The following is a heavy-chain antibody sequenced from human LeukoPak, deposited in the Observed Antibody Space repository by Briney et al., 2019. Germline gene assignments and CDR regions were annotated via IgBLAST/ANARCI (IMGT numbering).Heavy chain of an antibody. CDR3: ARELVDNHWFDP. Sequence: ASVKVSCKASGYTFSNYGISWVRQAPGQGLEWMGWMNPNSGNTGYAQKFQGRVTMTRNTSISTAYMELSSLRSEDTAVYYCARELVDNHWFDPWGQGTLVTVSS. V-gene: IGHV1-8*02. CDR2: MNPNSGNT. J-gene: IGHJ5*02. D-gene: IGHD5-12*01. CDR1: GYTFSNYG.